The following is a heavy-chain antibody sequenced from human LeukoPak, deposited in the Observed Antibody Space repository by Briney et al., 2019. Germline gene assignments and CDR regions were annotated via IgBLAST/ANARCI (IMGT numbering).Heavy chain of an antibody. J-gene: IGHJ4*02. D-gene: IGHD6-13*01. V-gene: IGHV4-59*01. CDR3: AMRIAAAGTDDFDY. CDR2: IYYSGST. CDR1: GGFIGSYY. Sequence: SETLSLTCTVSGGFIGSYYWSWIRQPPGKGLEWIGYIYYSGSTNYNPSLKSRVTISVDTSKNQFSLKLSSVTAADTAVYYCAMRIAAAGTDDFDYWGQGTLVTVSS.